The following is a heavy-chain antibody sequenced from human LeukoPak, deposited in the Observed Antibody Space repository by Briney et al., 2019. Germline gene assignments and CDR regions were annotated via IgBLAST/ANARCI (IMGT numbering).Heavy chain of an antibody. CDR2: ISGSDGST. D-gene: IGHD5-18*01. J-gene: IGHJ4*02. V-gene: IGHV3-23*01. CDR1: GFTFNNYA. Sequence: PGGSLRLSCAVSGFTFNNYAMSWVRPAPGKGLEWVSAISGSDGSTYYADSVKGWFTISRDNSKNTLYLQLNSLRAEDTAIYYCAKEGERTWIQLWFDYWGQGTLVTVSS. CDR3: AKEGERTWIQLWFDY.